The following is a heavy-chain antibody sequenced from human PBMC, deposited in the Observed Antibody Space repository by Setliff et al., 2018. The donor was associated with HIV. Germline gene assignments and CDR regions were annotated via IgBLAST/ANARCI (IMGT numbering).Heavy chain of an antibody. J-gene: IGHJ1*01. V-gene: IGHV1-46*01. CDR1: GYIFTYRY. Sequence: ASVKVSCKASGYIFTYRYLHWVRQAPGQELEWMGIINSSSGSTTYAQKFQGRVTMTRDTSTSTVYMELSSLRSEDTAAYYCARDPAPSSSASYFQHWGQGTPVTVSS. D-gene: IGHD6-6*01. CDR2: INSSSGST. CDR3: ARDPAPSSSASYFQH.